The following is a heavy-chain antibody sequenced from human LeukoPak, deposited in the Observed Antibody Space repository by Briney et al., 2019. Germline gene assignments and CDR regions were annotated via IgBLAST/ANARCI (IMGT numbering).Heavy chain of an antibody. CDR2: IIPIFGTA. D-gene: IGHD4-17*01. J-gene: IGHJ5*02. CDR3: ATEQYGDYSNWFDP. Sequence: GASVKVSCKASGGTFSSYAISWVRQAPGQGLEWMGGIIPIFGTANYAQKFQGRVTMTEDTSTDTAYMELSSLRSEDTAVYYCATEQYGDYSNWFDPWGQGTLVTVSS. CDR1: GGTFSSYA. V-gene: IGHV1-69*06.